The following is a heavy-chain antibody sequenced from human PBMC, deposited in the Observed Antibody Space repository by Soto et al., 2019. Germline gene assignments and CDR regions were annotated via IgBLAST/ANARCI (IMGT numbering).Heavy chain of an antibody. D-gene: IGHD5-18*01. V-gene: IGHV4-4*02. Sequence: QVQLQESGPGLVKPSGTLSLTCTVSGDSINGNYWSWVRQPPGKGPEWIGEIYDSGTTYYNPSLNSRDTISLDKSKNQFSLNLNSVTAADTAVYYCARNRGYSQGDWGPGTLVTVSS. CDR3: ARNRGYSQGD. J-gene: IGHJ4*02. CDR2: IYDSGTT. CDR1: GDSINGNY.